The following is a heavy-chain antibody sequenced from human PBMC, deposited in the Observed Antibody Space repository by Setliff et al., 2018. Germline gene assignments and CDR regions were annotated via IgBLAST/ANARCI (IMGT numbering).Heavy chain of an antibody. D-gene: IGHD3-22*01. V-gene: IGHV1-8*01. CDR3: ARQIALGDSSGYGTRSPRAALHY. Sequence: ASVKVSCKASGYTFTSYDINWVRQATGQGLEWKGWMNPNSGNTGYAQKFQGRVTMTRDTSTSTVYMELSSLRSEDTAVYYCARQIALGDSSGYGTRSPRAALHYWGQGTLVTVSS. CDR1: GYTFTSYD. J-gene: IGHJ4*02. CDR2: MNPNSGNT.